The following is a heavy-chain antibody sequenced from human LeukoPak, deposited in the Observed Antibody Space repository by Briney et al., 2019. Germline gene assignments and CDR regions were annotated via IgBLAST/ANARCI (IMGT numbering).Heavy chain of an antibody. V-gene: IGHV4-34*01. CDR1: GGSFSGYY. Sequence: SETLSLTCAVYGGSFSGYYWSWIRQPPGKGLEWIGEINHSGSTNYNPSLKSRVTISVDTSKNQFSLKLSSVTAADTAVYYCARGGVGFGELPKYWGQGTLVTVSS. J-gene: IGHJ4*02. CDR3: ARGGVGFGELPKY. D-gene: IGHD3-10*01. CDR2: INHSGST.